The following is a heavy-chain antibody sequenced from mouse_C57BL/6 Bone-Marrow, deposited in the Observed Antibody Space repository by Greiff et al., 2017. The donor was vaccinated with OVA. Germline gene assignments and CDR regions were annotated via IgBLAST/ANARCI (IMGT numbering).Heavy chain of an antibody. D-gene: IGHD4-1*01. CDR1: GYTFTSYW. CDR3: ASQPNHVGFAY. CDR2: IDPSDSYP. V-gene: IGHV1-50*01. J-gene: IGHJ3*01. Sequence: QVQLQQPGAELVKPGASVKLSCKASGYTFTSYWMQWVKQRPGQGLEWIGEIDPSDSYPNYNQKFKGKATLTVDKSSSTAYMQLSSLASEDSAVYYWASQPNHVGFAYWGQGTLVTVSA.